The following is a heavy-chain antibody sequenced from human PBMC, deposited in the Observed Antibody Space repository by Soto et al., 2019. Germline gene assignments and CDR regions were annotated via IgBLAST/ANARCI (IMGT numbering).Heavy chain of an antibody. CDR1: GGSISSYY. CDR2: IYYSGST. Sequence: ASETLSLTCTVSGGSISSYYWSWIRQPPGKGLEWIGYIYYSGSTNYNPSLKSRVTISVDTSKNQFSLKLSSVTAADTAVYYCARRYCSGGSCYGNWYLDLWGRGTLVTVSS. CDR3: ARRYCSGGSCYGNWYLDL. J-gene: IGHJ2*01. V-gene: IGHV4-59*08. D-gene: IGHD2-15*01.